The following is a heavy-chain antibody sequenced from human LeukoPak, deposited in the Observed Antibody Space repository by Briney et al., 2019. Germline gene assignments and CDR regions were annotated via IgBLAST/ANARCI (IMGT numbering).Heavy chain of an antibody. CDR1: GGSISSYY. CDR2: IYYSGST. V-gene: IGHV4-59*01. CDR3: ATMGDIAVAGTGFDY. D-gene: IGHD6-19*01. Sequence: PSETLSLTCAGSGGSISSYYWSWIRQPPGQGLEWIGYIYYSGSTNYNPSLKSRVTISVDTSKNQFSLKLSSVAAAATAVYYCATMGDIAVAGTGFDYWGQGTLVTVSS. J-gene: IGHJ4*02.